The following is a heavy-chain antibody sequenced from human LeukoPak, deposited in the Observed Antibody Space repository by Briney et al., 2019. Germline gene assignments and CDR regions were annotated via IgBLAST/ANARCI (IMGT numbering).Heavy chain of an antibody. J-gene: IGHJ6*03. CDR1: GYTFTSYY. CDR2: VNPSGGST. Sequence: ASVKVSCKASGYTFTSYYMHWVRQAPGQGLEWMGIVNPSGGSTSYAQKFQGRVTMTRDTSTSTVYMELSSLRSEDTAVYYCARGRGGDYGRGRYYYYYYMDVWGKGTTVTVSS. V-gene: IGHV1-46*01. D-gene: IGHD4-17*01. CDR3: ARGRGGDYGRGRYYYYYYMDV.